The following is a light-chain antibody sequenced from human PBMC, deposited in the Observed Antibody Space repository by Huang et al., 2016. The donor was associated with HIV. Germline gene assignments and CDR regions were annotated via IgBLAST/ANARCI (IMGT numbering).Light chain of an antibody. CDR1: QSVTGN. V-gene: IGKV3-15*01. CDR2: GPS. Sequence: EIVMTQSPATLSVSPGERATLSCRASQSVTGNLAWYQHKPCQPPRLLIYGPSTRAAGAAARFNASGSGTEFTLTINSLQSEDFAVYYCQQYNKWPRTFGPGTKVDVK. CDR3: QQYNKWPRT. J-gene: IGKJ3*01.